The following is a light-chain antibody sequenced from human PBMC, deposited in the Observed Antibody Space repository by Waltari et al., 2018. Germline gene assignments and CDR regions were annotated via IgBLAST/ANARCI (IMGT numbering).Light chain of an antibody. J-gene: IGKJ1*01. CDR2: KAS. Sequence: DIQMTQSPSTVSASVGDRVTITCRASQSINSWLAWYQQKPGKAPKLLRYKASTLESGVPSRFSGSGSGTEFTLTISSLQPDDFATYYCHQYNSYSAFGQGTKVEVK. CDR3: HQYNSYSA. CDR1: QSINSW. V-gene: IGKV1-5*03.